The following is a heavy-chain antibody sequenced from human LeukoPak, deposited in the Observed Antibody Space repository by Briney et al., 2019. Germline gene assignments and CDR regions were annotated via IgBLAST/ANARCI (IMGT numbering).Heavy chain of an antibody. J-gene: IGHJ4*02. Sequence: GGSLRLSCATSGFTFRAYSMNWVRQAPGKGLEWVSSISSSSSYIYYADSVKGRFTISRDNAQNSLFLLMNSLRAEDTAVYYCARVSKEWCYFDYWGQGTLVTVSS. CDR1: GFTFRAYS. CDR3: ARVSKEWCYFDY. D-gene: IGHD2-8*01. V-gene: IGHV3-21*01. CDR2: ISSSSSYI.